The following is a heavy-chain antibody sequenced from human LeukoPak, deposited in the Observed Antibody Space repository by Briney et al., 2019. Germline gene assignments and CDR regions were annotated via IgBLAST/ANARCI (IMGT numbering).Heavy chain of an antibody. CDR2: IYYSGTS. CDR1: GGSINSGAYY. J-gene: IGHJ5*02. V-gene: IGHV4-31*03. D-gene: IGHD3-10*01. CDR3: ARDNALLSDIGEWDWFDP. Sequence: PSETLSLTCTVSGGSINSGAYYWSWIRQHPGKGLEWIAYIYYSGTSYYNPSLRSRLTISVDTSKNQFSLKLSSVTAADTAVYYCARDNALLSDIGEWDWFDPWGQGTLVTVSS.